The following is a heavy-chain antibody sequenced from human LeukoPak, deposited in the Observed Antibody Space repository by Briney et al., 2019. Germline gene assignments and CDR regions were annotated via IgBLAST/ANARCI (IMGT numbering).Heavy chain of an antibody. D-gene: IGHD6-13*01. CDR2: IYYSGST. CDR3: ARSSSSWYFF. Sequence: SETLSLTCTVSGGSVSSGSYYWSWIRQPPGTGLEWIGFIYYSGSTNYNPSLKSRVTISVDTSKNQFSLKLSSVTAADTAVYYCARSSSSWYFFWGLGTQVTASS. CDR1: GGSVSSGSYY. J-gene: IGHJ4*02. V-gene: IGHV4-61*01.